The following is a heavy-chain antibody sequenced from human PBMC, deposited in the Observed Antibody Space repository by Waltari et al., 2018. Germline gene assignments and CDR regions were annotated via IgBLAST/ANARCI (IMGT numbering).Heavy chain of an antibody. V-gene: IGHV3-73*02. CDR1: GFPFSGSA. CDR2: IRSKANSYAT. J-gene: IGHJ6*03. CDR3: TRPHADMDV. Sequence: EVQLVESGGGLVQPGGSLKLSCAASGFPFSGSAMHWVRQASGKGLEWVGRIRSKANSYATAYAASVKGRFTISRDDSKNTAYLQMNSLKTEDTAVYYCTRPHADMDVWGKGTTVTISS.